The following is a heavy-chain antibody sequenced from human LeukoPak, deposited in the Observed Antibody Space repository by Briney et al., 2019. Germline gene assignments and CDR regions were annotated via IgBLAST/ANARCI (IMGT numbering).Heavy chain of an antibody. CDR2: ISASGSGV. D-gene: IGHD6-13*01. J-gene: IGHJ4*02. Sequence: PGGSLRLSCAASGFAFRSYVVNWVRQAPGKGLEWVSSISASGSGVKYADSVTGRFTVSRDNAKSSLYLEMNSLRAEDTAVYYCARRTAAGPFDYWGQGTLVTVSS. V-gene: IGHV3-21*01. CDR3: ARRTAAGPFDY. CDR1: GFAFRSYV.